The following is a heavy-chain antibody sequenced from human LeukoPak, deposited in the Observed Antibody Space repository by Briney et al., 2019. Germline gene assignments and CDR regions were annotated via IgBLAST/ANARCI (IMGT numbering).Heavy chain of an antibody. D-gene: IGHD3-22*01. CDR1: GYTFTGYY. V-gene: IGHV1-2*02. CDR3: ARDKTYDKMKTDAFDI. Sequence: GASVKASCKASGYTFTGYYMHWVRQAPGQGLEWMGWINPNSGGTNYAQKFQGRVTMTRDTSISTAYMELSRLRSDDTAVYYCARDKTYDKMKTDAFDIWGQGTMVTVSS. J-gene: IGHJ3*02. CDR2: INPNSGGT.